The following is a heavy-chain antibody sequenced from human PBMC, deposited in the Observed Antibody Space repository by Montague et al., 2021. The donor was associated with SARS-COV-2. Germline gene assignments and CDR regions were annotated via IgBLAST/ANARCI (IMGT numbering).Heavy chain of an antibody. Sequence: SETLSLTCIVSGGSISTYYWSWIRQPPGKGLEWIVYVFYSGGTTYNHSLKSRATIIADTSKNQFSLILSSMTAAATAVYYCARARGGTSFGVTGAYYGMDIWGQGTTVTVSS. J-gene: IGHJ6*02. CDR2: VFYSGGT. CDR3: ARARGGTSFGVTGAYYGMDI. V-gene: IGHV4-59*01. D-gene: IGHD3-3*01. CDR1: GGSISTYY.